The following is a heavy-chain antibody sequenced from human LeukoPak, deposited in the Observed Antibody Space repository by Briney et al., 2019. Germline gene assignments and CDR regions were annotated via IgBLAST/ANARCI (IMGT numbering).Heavy chain of an antibody. D-gene: IGHD3-3*01. CDR1: GGSVSSRSYY. J-gene: IGHJ4*02. V-gene: IGHV4-39*01. CDR3: ARVGVFGVVSDS. CDR2: IYYSGTT. Sequence: SETLSLTCTVSGGSVSSRSYYWGWIRQPPGKGLEWIGRIYYSGTTYYNPSLKSRVTISVDTSKNQFSLKLSSVTAADTAVYYCARVGVFGVVSDSWGQGILVTVSS.